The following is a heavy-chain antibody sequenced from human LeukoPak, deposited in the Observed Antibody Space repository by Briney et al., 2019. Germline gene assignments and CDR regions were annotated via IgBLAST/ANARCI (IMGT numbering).Heavy chain of an antibody. CDR1: GFTFSGSA. V-gene: IGHV3-73*01. J-gene: IGHJ4*02. CDR3: ARDLRRVVTAIGY. CDR2: IRSKANNYAS. D-gene: IGHD2-21*02. Sequence: GGSLKLSCAASGFTFSGSAMHWVRQASGKGLEWVGRIRSKANNYASGYAVSVKGRFTISRDDSKNTAYLQMNSLRAEDTAVYYCARDLRRVVTAIGYWGQGTLVTVSS.